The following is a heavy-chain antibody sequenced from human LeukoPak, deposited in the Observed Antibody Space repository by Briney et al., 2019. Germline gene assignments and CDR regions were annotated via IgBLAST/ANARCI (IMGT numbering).Heavy chain of an antibody. J-gene: IGHJ3*02. V-gene: IGHV3-30*18. Sequence: GGSLRLSCAASGFTFSSYSMHWVRQAPGKGLEWVAVMSYDGSTKYYGDPVKGRFTISRDNSKNMLYLQMNSLRAEDTAVYYCAKDSGELLYGDAFDIWGQGTMVRVSS. CDR3: AKDSGELLYGDAFDI. D-gene: IGHD3-10*01. CDR1: GFTFSSYS. CDR2: MSYDGSTK.